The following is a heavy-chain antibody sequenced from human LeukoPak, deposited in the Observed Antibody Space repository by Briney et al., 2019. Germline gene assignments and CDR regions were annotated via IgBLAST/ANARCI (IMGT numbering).Heavy chain of an antibody. CDR1: GGTFSSYA. Sequence: SVKVSCKASGGTFSSYAISWVRQAPGQGLEWMGGIIPIFGTANYAQKFQGRVTITTDESTSTAYMELSSLRSEDTAVYYCARDWGDYGPGYSQHWGQGTLVTVSS. J-gene: IGHJ1*01. CDR2: IIPIFGTA. CDR3: ARDWGDYGPGYSQH. D-gene: IGHD4-17*01. V-gene: IGHV1-69*05.